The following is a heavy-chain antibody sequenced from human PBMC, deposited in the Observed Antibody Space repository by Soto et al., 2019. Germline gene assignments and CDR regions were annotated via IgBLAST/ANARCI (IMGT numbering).Heavy chain of an antibody. V-gene: IGHV4-59*08. J-gene: IGHJ3*02. D-gene: IGHD3-22*01. CDR1: RNSITNYY. Sequence: SDTLSLTCTLRRNSITNYYYRCIRQPPGKGLEWIGYIFHTGTTSYNPSLKSRVTLSVDTSQSQFSLKLNSVTAADTAVYYCTTEAYDNSGSLAFDIWGPGTLVS. CDR2: IFHTGTT. CDR3: TTEAYDNSGSLAFDI.